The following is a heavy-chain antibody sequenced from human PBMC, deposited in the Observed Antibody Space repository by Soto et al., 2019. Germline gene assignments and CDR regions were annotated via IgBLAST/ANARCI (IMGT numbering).Heavy chain of an antibody. CDR1: GASISANKW. V-gene: IGHV4-4*02. Sequence: SETLALTCSVSGASISANKWWPWVRQPTGNGLEWIGEIVHNGNTNYNPSLKSRVTISFDKSQNHCSLKLTSVTAADTAVYYCVRDRPERWPYYYHYGLDVWGQGTTVTVSS. J-gene: IGHJ6*02. CDR2: IVHNGNT. CDR3: VRDRPERWPYYYHYGLDV.